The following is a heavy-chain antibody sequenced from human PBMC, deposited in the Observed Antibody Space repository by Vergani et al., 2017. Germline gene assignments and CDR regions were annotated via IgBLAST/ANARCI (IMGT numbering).Heavy chain of an antibody. CDR3: ARDLLYYYDSSGHFDY. D-gene: IGHD3-22*01. CDR1: GYTFTSYY. CDR2: INPSGGST. J-gene: IGHJ4*02. Sequence: VQLVQSGAEVKKPGASVKVSCKASGYTFTSYYMHWVRQAPGQGLEWMGIINPSGGSTSYAQKFQGRVTMTRDTSTSTVYMELSSLRSEDTAVYYCARDLLYYYDSSGHFDYWGQGTLVTVSS. V-gene: IGHV1-46*01.